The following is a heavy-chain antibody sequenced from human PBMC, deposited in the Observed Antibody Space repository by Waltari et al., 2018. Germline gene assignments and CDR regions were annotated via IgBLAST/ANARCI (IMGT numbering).Heavy chain of an antibody. CDR1: GFPFSSYA. CDR3: AREEEKIAVAGPFFDY. Sequence: QVQLVESGGGVVQPGRSLRLSCAASGFPFSSYAMHWVRQAPGKGLEWVAVISYDGSNKYYADSVKGRFTISRDNSKNTLYLQMNSLRAEDTAVYYCAREEEKIAVAGPFFDYWGQGTLVTVSS. CDR2: ISYDGSNK. J-gene: IGHJ4*02. V-gene: IGHV3-30-3*01. D-gene: IGHD6-19*01.